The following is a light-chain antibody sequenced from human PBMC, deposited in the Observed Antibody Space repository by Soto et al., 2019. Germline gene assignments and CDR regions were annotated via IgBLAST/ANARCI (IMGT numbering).Light chain of an antibody. CDR1: RNNIAAGYD. J-gene: IGLJ3*02. Sequence: LTHPPSVSGAPGQRLTIDCTGSRNNIAAGYDVHWSRQVPGTAPKLLIYGNGNRPSGVPDRFSVSKFGTSASLTIAGIQADDEADYYCQSYDDRLTVSVFGGGTKVTVL. CDR2: GNG. CDR3: QSYDDRLTVSV. V-gene: IGLV1-40*01.